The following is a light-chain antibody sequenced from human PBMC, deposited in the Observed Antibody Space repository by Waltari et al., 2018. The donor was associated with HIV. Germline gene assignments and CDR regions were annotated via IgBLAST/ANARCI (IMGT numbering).Light chain of an antibody. J-gene: IGLJ2*01. CDR2: GVN. V-gene: IGLV2-14*01. CDR1: RSAFDLHNF. CDR3: TTYTAKDSLL. Sequence: SALTQPASVSGSPGQSVTISCTGTRSAFDLHNFLSWYQQHPGKAPQLIIFGVNSRPSVISSRFSASKSGDTASLTISGLQSGDEADYYCTTYTAKDSLLIGSGTKLTVL.